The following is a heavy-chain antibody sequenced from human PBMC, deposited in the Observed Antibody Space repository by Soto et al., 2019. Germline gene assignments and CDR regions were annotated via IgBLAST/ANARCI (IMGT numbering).Heavy chain of an antibody. V-gene: IGHV3-23*01. CDR1: GFTFSSYG. CDR3: AKEYSTSFDY. D-gene: IGHD6-6*01. CDR2: SSATGAGT. Sequence: GGSLRLSCAASGFTFSSYGMTWVRQAPGKGLEWVSFSSATGAGTYYADSVKGRFTISRDNSKNTLYLQMNGLRADDTAVYYCAKEYSTSFDYWGQGTPVTVSS. J-gene: IGHJ4*02.